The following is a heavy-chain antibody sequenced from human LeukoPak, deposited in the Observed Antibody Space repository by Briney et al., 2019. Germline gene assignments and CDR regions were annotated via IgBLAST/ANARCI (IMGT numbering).Heavy chain of an antibody. CDR3: ASDYSVH. CDR1: GCSLSEMS. J-gene: IGHJ4*02. D-gene: IGHD2-15*01. V-gene: IGHV1-24*01. CDR2: FDREDGER. Sequence: ASVKVSCKVSGCSLSEMSIHWVRLAPGKGLEWVANFDREDGERTYAQKFQGRATMTEDTSTDTTYLEMSSLTSEDTAIYYCASDYSVHWGQGTLVTVS.